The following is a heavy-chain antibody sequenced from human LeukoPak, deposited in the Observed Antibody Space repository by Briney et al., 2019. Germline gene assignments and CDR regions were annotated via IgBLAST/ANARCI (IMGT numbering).Heavy chain of an antibody. Sequence: PSGTLSLTCAVSGGSIITGSYYWSWIRQPAGKGLEWIGRVYSGGSTHYNPSLKSRVTISIDTSKNQFSLHLTSVTAADTAVYYCARRSLTALSWFDPWGQGALVTVSS. D-gene: IGHD5-18*01. CDR3: ARRSLTALSWFDP. V-gene: IGHV4-61*02. CDR1: GGSIITGSYY. J-gene: IGHJ5*02. CDR2: VYSGGST.